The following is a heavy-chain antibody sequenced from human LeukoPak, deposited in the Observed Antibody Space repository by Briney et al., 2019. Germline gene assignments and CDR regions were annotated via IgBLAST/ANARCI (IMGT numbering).Heavy chain of an antibody. Sequence: PGGSLRLSCAASGFTFSGSGMHWVRQAPGNGLEWVTFIRYDGSNKYYTDSVKGRFTISRDNSKNTLYLQMDSLRAEDTAVYYCARDHDSWSGYYSPTRGYFGYWGQGTLVTVSS. CDR3: ARDHDSWSGYYSPTRGYFGY. J-gene: IGHJ4*02. CDR1: GFTFSGSG. V-gene: IGHV3-30*02. CDR2: IRYDGSNK. D-gene: IGHD3-3*01.